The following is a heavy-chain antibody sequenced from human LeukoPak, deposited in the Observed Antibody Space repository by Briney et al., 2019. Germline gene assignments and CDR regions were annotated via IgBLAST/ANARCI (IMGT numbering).Heavy chain of an antibody. CDR1: GGSFSGYY. D-gene: IGHD5-18*01. J-gene: IGHJ4*02. CDR2: INHSGST. Sequence: SETLSLTCAVYGGSFSGYYWSWIRQPPGKGLEWIGEINHSGSTNYNPSLKSRVTISVDTSKNQFSLKLSSVTAADTAVYYWARESGGSRGYSYGFDYWGQGTLVTVSS. CDR3: ARESGGSRGYSYGFDY. V-gene: IGHV4-34*01.